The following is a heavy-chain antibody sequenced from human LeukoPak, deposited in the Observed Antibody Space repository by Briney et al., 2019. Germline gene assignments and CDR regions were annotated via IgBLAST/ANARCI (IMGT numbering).Heavy chain of an antibody. D-gene: IGHD4-17*01. CDR1: AYSISSGYY. Sequence: PSETLPLTCAVSAYSISSGYYWGWIRQPPGKGLEWIGSIYHSGSTYYNPSLKSRVTISVDSSRNQFSLKLSSVTAADTAVYFCAGYHAYGVTTPPLGYWGQGTLVTVSS. CDR3: AGYHAYGVTTPPLGY. J-gene: IGHJ4*02. V-gene: IGHV4-38-2*01. CDR2: IYHSGST.